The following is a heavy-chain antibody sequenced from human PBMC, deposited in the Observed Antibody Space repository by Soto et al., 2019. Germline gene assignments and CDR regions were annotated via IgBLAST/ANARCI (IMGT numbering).Heavy chain of an antibody. CDR1: GFTFSSYE. CDR2: ISSSGTI. CDR3: TKEKSVMYSGYDAFDI. V-gene: IGHV3-48*03. D-gene: IGHD5-12*01. Sequence: GGSLRLSCAASGFTFSSYEMDWVRQAPGKGLEWVAYISSSGTILYGDSVKGRFTISRDNADNSLYLQMNSLTAEDTAVYYCTKEKSVMYSGYDAFDIWGRGTMVTVSS. J-gene: IGHJ3*02.